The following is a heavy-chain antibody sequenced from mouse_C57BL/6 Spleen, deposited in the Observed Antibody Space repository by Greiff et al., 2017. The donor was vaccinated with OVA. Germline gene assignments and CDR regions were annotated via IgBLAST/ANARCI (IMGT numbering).Heavy chain of an antibody. J-gene: IGHJ1*03. CDR1: GFTFSDYY. Sequence: EVKLVESEGGLVQPGSSMKLSCTASGFTFSDYYMAWVRQVPEKGLEWVANINYDGSSTYYLDSLKSRFIISRDNAKNILYLQMSSLKSEDTATYYCARGSGNNWYFDVWGTGTTVTVSS. CDR2: INYDGSST. V-gene: IGHV5-16*01. CDR3: ARGSGNNWYFDV. D-gene: IGHD2-1*01.